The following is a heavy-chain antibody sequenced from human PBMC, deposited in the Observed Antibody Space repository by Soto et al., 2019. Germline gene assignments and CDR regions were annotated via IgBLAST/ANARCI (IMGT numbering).Heavy chain of an antibody. CDR2: ISSSSSYI. V-gene: IGHV3-21*01. CDR3: ETENRITIFGVVIADYYYYMDV. CDR1: GFTFSSYS. D-gene: IGHD3-3*01. J-gene: IGHJ6*03. Sequence: EVQLVESGGGLVKPGGSLRLSCAASGFTFSSYSMNWVRQAPGKGLEWVSSISSSSSYIYYADSVKGRFTISRDNVKNSLYLQMNRLRDEYTGVYYCETENRITIFGVVIADYYYYMDVWGKGTTVTVSS.